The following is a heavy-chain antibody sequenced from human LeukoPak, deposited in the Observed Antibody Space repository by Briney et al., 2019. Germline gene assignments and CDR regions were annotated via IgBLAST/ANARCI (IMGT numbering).Heavy chain of an antibody. Sequence: GVSLRLSCAAYGFTFSSDGMHWVRQDPSTGLEWVAVIWYDGSNKYYADSVKGRFTISRDNSKNTLYLQMNSLRAEDTAVYYCARDSGYSIDYWGQGTLVTVSS. CDR1: GFTFSSDG. D-gene: IGHD2-15*01. CDR3: ARDSGYSIDY. CDR2: IWYDGSNK. V-gene: IGHV3-33*01. J-gene: IGHJ4*02.